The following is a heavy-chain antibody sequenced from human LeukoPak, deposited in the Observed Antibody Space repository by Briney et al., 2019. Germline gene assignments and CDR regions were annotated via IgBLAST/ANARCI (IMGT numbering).Heavy chain of an antibody. CDR1: GFTFSAYS. CDR3: AKFVRYYGSGSYYKPRAFDY. D-gene: IGHD3-10*01. J-gene: IGHJ4*02. Sequence: GGSLRLSCVASGFTFSAYSVHWVRQAPGKGLEWVSAISGSGGSTYYADSVKGRFTISRDNSKNTLYLQMNSLRAEDTAVYYCAKFVRYYGSGSYYKPRAFDYWGQGTLVTVSS. CDR2: ISGSGGST. V-gene: IGHV3-23*01.